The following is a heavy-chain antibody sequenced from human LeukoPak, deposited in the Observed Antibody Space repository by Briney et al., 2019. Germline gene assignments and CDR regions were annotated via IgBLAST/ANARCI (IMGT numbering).Heavy chain of an antibody. CDR1: GYTFTNYY. J-gene: IGHJ3*02. CDR3: ATLGLRDAFDI. V-gene: IGHV1-46*01. Sequence: ASVKVSCKASGYTFTNYYMHWVRQAPGQGLEWMGIINPSSGSTSYAQKFQGRVTMTRDTSTSTVYLELSRLRSEDTAVYYCATLGLRDAFDIWGQGTMVTVSS. D-gene: IGHD3-16*01. CDR2: INPSSGST.